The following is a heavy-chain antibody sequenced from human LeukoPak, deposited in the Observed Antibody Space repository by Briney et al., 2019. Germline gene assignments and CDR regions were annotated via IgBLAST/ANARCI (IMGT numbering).Heavy chain of an antibody. D-gene: IGHD3-9*01. CDR3: ARGRERYFDWLLDDWFDP. CDR2: IYTSGST. J-gene: IGHJ5*02. CDR1: GGSISSYY. Sequence: SETLSLTCTVSGGSISSYYLSWIRQPAGKGLEWIGRIYTSGSTNYNPSLKSRVTMSVDTSKNQFSLKPSSVTAADTAVYYCARGRERYFDWLLDDWFDPWGHGTLVTVSS. V-gene: IGHV4-4*07.